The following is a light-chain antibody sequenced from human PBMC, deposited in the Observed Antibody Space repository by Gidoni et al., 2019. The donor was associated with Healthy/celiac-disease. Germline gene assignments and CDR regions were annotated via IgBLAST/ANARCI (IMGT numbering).Light chain of an antibody. CDR3: QQYGSSPPCS. V-gene: IGKV3-20*01. CDR2: GAS. Sequence: ETVLTQSPGTLSLSPGESATLSCRASQRVSSSYLAWYQQKPGQAPRLLIYGASSRATGIPDRFSGSGSGTDFTLTISRLEPEDFAVYYCQQYGSSPPCSFGQGTKLEIK. CDR1: QRVSSSY. J-gene: IGKJ2*04.